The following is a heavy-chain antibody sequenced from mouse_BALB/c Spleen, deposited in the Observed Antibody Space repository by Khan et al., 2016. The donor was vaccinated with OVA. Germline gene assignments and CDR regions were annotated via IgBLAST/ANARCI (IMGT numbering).Heavy chain of an antibody. Sequence: QIQLVQSGPELKKPGETVKISCKASGYTFTDYSMHWVKQAPGKGLKWMGWINTETGEPTYADDFKGRFAFSLETSASTAYLQINNLKNEDTATYFCAIYDDYVAYWGQGTLVTVSA. J-gene: IGHJ3*01. CDR1: GYTFTDYS. V-gene: IGHV9-2-1*01. CDR2: INTETGEP. D-gene: IGHD2-4*01. CDR3: AIYDDYVAY.